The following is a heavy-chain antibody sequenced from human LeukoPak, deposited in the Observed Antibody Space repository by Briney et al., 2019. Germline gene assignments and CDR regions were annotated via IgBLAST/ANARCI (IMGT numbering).Heavy chain of an antibody. V-gene: IGHV4-39*07. CDR1: GGSISSSSYY. D-gene: IGHD2-8*01. Sequence: NPSETLSLTCPVSGGSISSSSYYWGWIRQPPGKGLEWIGSIYYSGSTNYNSSLKSRVTISVDTSKNQFSLNLSSVTAADTAMYYCARAVLATKSEHWFDSWGQGTLVTVSS. J-gene: IGHJ5*01. CDR3: ARAVLATKSEHWFDS. CDR2: IYYSGST.